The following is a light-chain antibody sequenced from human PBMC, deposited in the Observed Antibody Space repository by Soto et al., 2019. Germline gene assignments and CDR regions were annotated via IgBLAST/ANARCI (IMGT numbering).Light chain of an antibody. CDR2: KAS. Sequence: DMQMTQSPSTLSASVGDRVTITCRASQSISIWLAWYQQKPGKAPKLLISKASSLESGVPSRFSGSGSGTEFTLTISTLQPDAFASYYCQQYNFYPLTFGGGTKVEIK. V-gene: IGKV1-5*03. CDR3: QQYNFYPLT. CDR1: QSISIW. J-gene: IGKJ4*01.